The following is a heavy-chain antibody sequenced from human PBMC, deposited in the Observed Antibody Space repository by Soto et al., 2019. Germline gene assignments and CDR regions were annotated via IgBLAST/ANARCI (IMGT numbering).Heavy chain of an antibody. V-gene: IGHV3-49*03. CDR2: IRRKVSSATT. CDR3: AREQGGITGVRGDVDY. CDR1: GFNFSDYC. Sequence: GGSLRLSCIASGFNFSDYCMSWFRQAPGKGLEWVDFIRRKVSSATTEDAASVRGRFIISRDDSKSAVYLQMNSLKIEDTAVYYCAREQGGITGVRGDVDYWGQGTLVTVSS. D-gene: IGHD3-10*01. J-gene: IGHJ4*02.